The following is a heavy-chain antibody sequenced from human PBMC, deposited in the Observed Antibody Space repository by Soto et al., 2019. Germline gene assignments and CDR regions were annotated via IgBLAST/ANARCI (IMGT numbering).Heavy chain of an antibody. J-gene: IGHJ6*03. CDR3: ASYSSSPNYYYYYMDV. V-gene: IGHV3-11*01. CDR2: ISSSGSTI. Sequence: PGGSLRLSCAASGFTFXDYYMSWIRQAPGKGLEWVSYISSSGSTIYYADSVKGRFTISRDNAKNSLYLQMNSLRAEDTAVYYCASYSSSPNYYYYYMDVWGKGTTVTVSS. CDR1: GFTFXDYY. D-gene: IGHD6-6*01.